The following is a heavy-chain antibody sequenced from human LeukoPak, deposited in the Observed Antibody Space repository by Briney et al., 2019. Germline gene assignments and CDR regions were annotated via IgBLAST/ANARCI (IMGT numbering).Heavy chain of an antibody. CDR2: IYYSGST. CDR3: ASSTQGSSWYGDAFDI. D-gene: IGHD6-13*01. CDR1: GGSISSYY. J-gene: IGHJ3*02. V-gene: IGHV4-59*01. Sequence: SETLSLTCTVSGGSISSYYWSWIRQPPGKGLEWIGYIYYSGSTNYNPSLKSRVTISVDTSKNQFSLKLSSVTAADTAMYYCASSTQGSSWYGDAFDIWGQGTMVTVSS.